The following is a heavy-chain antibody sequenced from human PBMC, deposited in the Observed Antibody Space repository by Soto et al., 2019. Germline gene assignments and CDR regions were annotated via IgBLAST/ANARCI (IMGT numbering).Heavy chain of an antibody. Sequence: EVQLVESGGGLVQPGGSLRLSCAASGFIFSSYDMHWVRQATGKGLEYVSGIGPSGDTYYPASVKGRFTISRENAKNSLYRKMNRLSAGDRAVYYCAREHYYLGVWGKGTTVTVSS. V-gene: IGHV3-13*01. J-gene: IGHJ6*03. CDR3: AREHYYLGV. CDR1: GFIFSSYD. CDR2: IGPSGDT.